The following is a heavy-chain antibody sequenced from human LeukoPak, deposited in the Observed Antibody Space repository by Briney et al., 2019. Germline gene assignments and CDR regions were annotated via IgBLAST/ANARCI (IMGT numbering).Heavy chain of an antibody. J-gene: IGHJ5*02. D-gene: IGHD3-22*01. CDR2: ISSAGSST. Sequence: GGSLRLSCAASGFTFSIYWMHWVRQAPGKGLVWVSRISSAGSSTTYADSVKGRFTISRDNAKNTLYLQMSSLRAEDTAVYYCARETPYYYDTNGYHNWFDPWGQGTLVTVSS. CDR3: ARETPYYYDTNGYHNWFDP. CDR1: GFTFSIYW. V-gene: IGHV3-74*01.